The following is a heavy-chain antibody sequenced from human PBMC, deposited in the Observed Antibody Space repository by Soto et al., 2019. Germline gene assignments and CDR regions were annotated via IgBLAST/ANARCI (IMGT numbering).Heavy chain of an antibody. CDR1: GYTFTSYD. D-gene: IGHD2-2*01. Sequence: ASVKVSCKASGYTFTSYDITWVRQATGLGLEWMGWMNPNSGNTGYAQNFQGRVTMTRDTSINTAYMELSSLRSEDTAVYFCARSYCSSTSCRELDVWGKGTTVTVSS. CDR2: MNPNSGNT. CDR3: ARSYCSSTSCRELDV. J-gene: IGHJ6*04. V-gene: IGHV1-8*01.